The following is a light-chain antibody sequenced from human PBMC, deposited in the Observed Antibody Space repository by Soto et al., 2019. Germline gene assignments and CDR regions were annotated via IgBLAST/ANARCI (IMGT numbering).Light chain of an antibody. V-gene: IGLV2-14*01. CDR2: DVT. Sequence: QYVLTQPASVSGSPGQSITISCTGTSRDVGAYNYVSWYQQHPGKAPKLMVYDVTNRPPGVSDRFSGSKSGNTASLTISALHAADETDSSSRPDSNITAYVFGTGPRVTVL. CDR3: RPDSNITAYV. CDR1: SRDVGAYNY. J-gene: IGLJ1*01.